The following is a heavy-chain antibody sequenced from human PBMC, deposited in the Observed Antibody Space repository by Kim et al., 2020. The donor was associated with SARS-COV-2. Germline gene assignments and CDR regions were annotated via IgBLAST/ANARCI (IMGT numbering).Heavy chain of an antibody. D-gene: IGHD1-1*01. V-gene: IGHV4-59*01. Sequence: NPSLKSRVTISVDTSKNQFSLKLSSVTAADTAVYYCARTVQLERRGAFDSWGQGTMVTVSS. CDR3: ARTVQLERRGAFDS. J-gene: IGHJ3*02.